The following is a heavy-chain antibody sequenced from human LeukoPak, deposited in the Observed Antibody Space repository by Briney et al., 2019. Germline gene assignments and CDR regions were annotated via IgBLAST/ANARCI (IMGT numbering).Heavy chain of an antibody. CDR2: IRYDGSNK. Sequence: PGGSLRLSCAASGFTFSNYGMHWVRQAPGKGLEWVAFIRYDGSNKYYADSVKGRFTISRDNSKNTLYLQMNSLRVEDTAVYYCAKRSSDYDSSGYPGPADYWGQGTLVTVSS. D-gene: IGHD3-22*01. J-gene: IGHJ4*02. CDR1: GFTFSNYG. V-gene: IGHV3-30*02. CDR3: AKRSSDYDSSGYPGPADY.